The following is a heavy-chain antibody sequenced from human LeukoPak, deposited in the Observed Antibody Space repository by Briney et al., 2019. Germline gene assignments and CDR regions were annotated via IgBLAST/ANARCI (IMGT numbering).Heavy chain of an antibody. Sequence: GASVKVSCKASGYTFTSYYMHWVRQAPGQGLEWMGIINPSGGSTSYAQKFQGRVTMTRDMSTSTVYMELSSLRSEDTAVYYCARTGGSGSYDYYYMDVWGKGTTVTISS. CDR2: INPSGGST. CDR3: ARTGGSGSYDYYYMDV. D-gene: IGHD3-10*01. V-gene: IGHV1-46*01. CDR1: GYTFTSYY. J-gene: IGHJ6*03.